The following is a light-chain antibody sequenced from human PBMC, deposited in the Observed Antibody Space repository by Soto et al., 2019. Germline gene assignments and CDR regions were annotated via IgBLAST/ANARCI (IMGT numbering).Light chain of an antibody. CDR2: EVS. V-gene: IGLV2-8*01. CDR1: SSDVGGYNF. Sequence: QSALTQPPSASGSPGQSVTISCTGTSSDVGGYNFVSWYQQHPGKAPKLLIYEVSKRPSGVPDRFSGSKSDNTASLTVSGLQAEDEADYYCSSFAGGNNLLFGGGTKPTVL. CDR3: SSFAGGNNLL. J-gene: IGLJ2*01.